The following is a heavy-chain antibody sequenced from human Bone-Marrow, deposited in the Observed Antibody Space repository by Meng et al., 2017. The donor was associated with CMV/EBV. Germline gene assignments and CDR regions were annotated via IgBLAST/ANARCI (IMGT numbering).Heavy chain of an antibody. Sequence: GESLKISCSASGFTFSSYGMHWVRQAPGKGLEWVAFIRYDGSNKYYADSVKGRFTISRDNSKNTLYLQMNSLRAEDTAVYYCAKDRYLANYFDYRGQGTLVTVSS. D-gene: IGHD3-9*01. J-gene: IGHJ4*02. V-gene: IGHV3-30*02. CDR1: GFTFSSYG. CDR2: IRYDGSNK. CDR3: AKDRYLANYFDY.